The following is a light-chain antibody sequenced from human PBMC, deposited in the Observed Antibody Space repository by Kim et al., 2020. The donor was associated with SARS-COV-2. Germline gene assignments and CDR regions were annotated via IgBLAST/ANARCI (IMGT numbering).Light chain of an antibody. CDR1: KLGDKY. J-gene: IGLJ1*01. Sequence: SYELTQPPSVSVSPGQTASITCSGDKLGDKYACWYQQKPGQSPVLVIYQDSKRPSGIPERFSGSNSGNTATLTISGTQAMDEADYYCQAWDSSTNYVFGTGTKVTV. V-gene: IGLV3-1*01. CDR3: QAWDSSTNYV. CDR2: QDS.